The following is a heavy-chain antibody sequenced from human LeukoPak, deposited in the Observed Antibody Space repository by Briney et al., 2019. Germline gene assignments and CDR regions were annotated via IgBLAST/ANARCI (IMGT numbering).Heavy chain of an antibody. Sequence: GGSLRLSCAASGFTFSNYAMNWVRQAPGKGVEWVSYFSSSSTSTIYYEDSVKGRFTISRDNPKNTLYLQMNSLRAEDTAVYYWARNPGHYDIPVLSYYWGQGTLGTVS. CDR1: GFTFSNYA. CDR2: FSSSSTSTI. V-gene: IGHV3-48*01. J-gene: IGHJ4*02. D-gene: IGHD3-9*01. CDR3: ARNPGHYDIPVLSYY.